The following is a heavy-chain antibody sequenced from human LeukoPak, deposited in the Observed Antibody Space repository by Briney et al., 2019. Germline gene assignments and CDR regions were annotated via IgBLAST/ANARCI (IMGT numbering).Heavy chain of an antibody. CDR1: GFTFSDHH. D-gene: IGHD6-19*01. Sequence: PGGSLRLSCAASGFTFSDHHMDWVRQAPGKGLEWVGRSRNKASTYTTEYAASVKGRFTISRDDSKNSLYLQMNSLKTEDTAVYYCARGGYSSGWYYFDYWGQGTLVTVSS. CDR2: SRNKASTYTT. J-gene: IGHJ4*02. CDR3: ARGGYSSGWYYFDY. V-gene: IGHV3-72*01.